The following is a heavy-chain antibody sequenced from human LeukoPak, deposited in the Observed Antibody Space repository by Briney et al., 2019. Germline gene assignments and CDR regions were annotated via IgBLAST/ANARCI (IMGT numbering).Heavy chain of an antibody. CDR1: GFTFSSYW. CDR3: ARLARGTVFDY. CDR2: IKQDGSEN. J-gene: IGHJ4*02. D-gene: IGHD3-10*01. Sequence: GGSLRLSCAASGFTFSSYWMSWVRQAPGKGLEWVANIKQDGSENFYVDSVKGRFTISRDNAKNSLYLQMNSLRGEDTAVYYCARLARGTVFDYWGRGTLVTVSS. V-gene: IGHV3-7*05.